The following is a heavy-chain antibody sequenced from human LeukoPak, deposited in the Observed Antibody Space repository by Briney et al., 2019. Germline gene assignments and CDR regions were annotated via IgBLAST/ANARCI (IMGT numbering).Heavy chain of an antibody. CDR3: TTVPMLVPGDNGY. V-gene: IGHV3-15*01. CDR2: IKSKTDGGTA. Sequence: GGSLRLSCAASGFTFSNAWMSCVRQAPGEGLEGVGRIKSKTDGGTADYAAPVKGRFTISRDDSKNTLYLQMNSLKTEDTAVYYCTTVPMLVPGDNGYWGQGTMVTVCS. J-gene: IGHJ4*02. CDR1: GFTFSNAW. D-gene: IGHD3-22*01.